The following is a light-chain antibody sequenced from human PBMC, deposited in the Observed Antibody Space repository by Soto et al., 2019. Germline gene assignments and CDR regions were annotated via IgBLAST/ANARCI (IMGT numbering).Light chain of an antibody. CDR1: SSNIGSNT. CDR2: SFN. V-gene: IGLV1-44*01. CDR3: AAWDASLGGPV. J-gene: IGLJ3*02. Sequence: QSALTQPPSASGTPGQRVTISCSGSSSNIGSNTVNWYQQLPGTAPKLLIYSFNQRPSGVPDRFSGSKSGTSASLAISGLQSEDEADYYCAAWDASLGGPVFGGGTKLTVL.